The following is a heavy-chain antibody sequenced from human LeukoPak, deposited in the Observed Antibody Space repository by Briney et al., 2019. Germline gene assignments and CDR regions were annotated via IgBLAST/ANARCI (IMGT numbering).Heavy chain of an antibody. Sequence: PGGSLRLSCAASGFTFSSYAMSWVRQAPGKGLKWVSAISGSGGSTYYADSVKGRYTISRDNSKNTLYLQMNSLRAEDTAVYYCAKGGQYSSSWYWFDPWGQGTLVTVSS. CDR1: GFTFSSYA. V-gene: IGHV3-23*01. CDR2: ISGSGGST. J-gene: IGHJ5*02. CDR3: AKGGQYSSSWYWFDP. D-gene: IGHD6-13*01.